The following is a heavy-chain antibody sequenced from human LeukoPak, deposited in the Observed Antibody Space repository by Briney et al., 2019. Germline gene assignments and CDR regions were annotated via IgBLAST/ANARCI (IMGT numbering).Heavy chain of an antibody. Sequence: GGSLRLSCAASGFIFSGYAMSWVRQAPGMGLESVSAISASGSTTYYADSVKGRFTISRHNSKNTLYLQMNSLRAEDTAVYYCARARGSSGWYTVDYFDYWGQGTLVTVSS. D-gene: IGHD6-19*01. J-gene: IGHJ4*02. CDR2: ISASGSTT. V-gene: IGHV3-23*01. CDR3: ARARGSSGWYTVDYFDY. CDR1: GFIFSGYA.